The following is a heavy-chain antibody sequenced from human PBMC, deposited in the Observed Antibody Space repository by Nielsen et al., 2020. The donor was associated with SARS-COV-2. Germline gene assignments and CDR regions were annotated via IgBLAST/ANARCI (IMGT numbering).Heavy chain of an antibody. CDR1: GYTFTSYY. Sequence: ASVKVSCKASGYTFTSYYMHWVRQAPGQGLEWMGIINPSGGSTSYAQNFQGRVTMTEDTSIDTAYLDLSGLTSDDTAIYYCATDSPIGVVIYALAHWGQGTPVTVSS. V-gene: IGHV1-46*01. CDR3: ATDSPIGVVIYALAH. CDR2: INPSGGST. D-gene: IGHD3-3*01. J-gene: IGHJ4*02.